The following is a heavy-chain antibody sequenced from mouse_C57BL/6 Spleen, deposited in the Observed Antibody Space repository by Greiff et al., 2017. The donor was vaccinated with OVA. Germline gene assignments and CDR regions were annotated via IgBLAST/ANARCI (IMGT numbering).Heavy chain of an antibody. CDR3: ARRGYYGSQDAMDY. Sequence: QVQLQQSGPGLVAPSQSLSITCTVSGFSLTSYAISWVRQPPGKGLEWLGVIWTGGGTNYNSALKSRLSISKDNSKSQVFLKMNSLQTDDTARYYCARRGYYGSQDAMDYRGQGTSVTVSS. CDR2: IWTGGGT. CDR1: GFSLTSYA. J-gene: IGHJ4*01. D-gene: IGHD1-1*01. V-gene: IGHV2-9-1*01.